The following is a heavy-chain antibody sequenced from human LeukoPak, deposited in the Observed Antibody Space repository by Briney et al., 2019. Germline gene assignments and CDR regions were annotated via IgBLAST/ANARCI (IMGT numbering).Heavy chain of an antibody. CDR3: SGRDRSRHPWAY. CDR1: GFTFTNFW. J-gene: IGHJ4*02. CDR2: LRPDGSEA. Sequence: QSGGSLRLSCAASGFTFTNFWMNWVRQAPGRGLEWLANLRPDGSEAFYVDSVKGRFTISRDNARKLVYLHMNSLRADDTGVYYCSGRDRSRHPWAYWGQGTLVSVSS. V-gene: IGHV3-7*01.